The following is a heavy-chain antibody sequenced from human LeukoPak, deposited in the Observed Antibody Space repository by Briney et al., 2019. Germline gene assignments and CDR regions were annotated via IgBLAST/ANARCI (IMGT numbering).Heavy chain of an antibody. J-gene: IGHJ4*02. D-gene: IGHD2-2*01. CDR3: WAYCSSTSCRGVFDY. CDR1: GFTFSSYA. V-gene: IGHV3-23*01. CDR2: ISGSGGST. Sequence: GGSLRLSCAASGFTFSSYAMSWVRQAPGKGLEWVSAISGSGGSTYYADSVKGRFTISRDNSKNTLYLQMNSLRAEDTAVYYCWAYCSSTSCRGVFDYWGQGTLVTVSS.